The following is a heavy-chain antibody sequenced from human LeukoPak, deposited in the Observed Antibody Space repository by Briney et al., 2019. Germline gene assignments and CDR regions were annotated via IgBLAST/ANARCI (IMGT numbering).Heavy chain of an antibody. J-gene: IGHJ1*01. V-gene: IGHV3-33*06. Sequence: GGSLRLSCAAPGFTFSHYGMRWVRQTPGAGLEWVAVIWSDGSDKYYAKSVKGRFTISRDNSKNSLFLQMNSLRAEDTAVYYCAKDAQRGFDYSNSLQNWGQGILVTVSS. CDR3: AKDAQRGFDYSNSLQN. CDR1: GFTFSHYG. D-gene: IGHD4-11*01. CDR2: IWSDGSDK.